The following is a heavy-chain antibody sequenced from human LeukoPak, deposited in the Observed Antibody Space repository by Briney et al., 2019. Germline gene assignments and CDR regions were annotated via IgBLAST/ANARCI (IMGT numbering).Heavy chain of an antibody. CDR2: IYHSGST. CDR1: GCSMNNYY. V-gene: IGHV4-59*01. D-gene: IGHD3-9*01. CDR3: ARVVIHYDILTGYYVGNNWFDP. Sequence: ASETLSLTCTVSGCSMNNYYWTWIRQPPGKGLEWIGYIYHSGSTNYNPSLKSRITISLDTSKDQFSLKLSSVTAADTAVYYCARVVIHYDILTGYYVGNNWFDPWGQGTLVTVSS. J-gene: IGHJ5*02.